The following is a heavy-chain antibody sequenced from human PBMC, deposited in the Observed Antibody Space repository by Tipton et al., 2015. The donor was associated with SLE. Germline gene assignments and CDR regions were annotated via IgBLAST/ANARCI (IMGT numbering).Heavy chain of an antibody. Sequence: LRLSCDVSGYSITNGFHWGWIRQSPVKGLEWIGSMYHSGSTFYNPSLKSRVTISVDTSKNQFSLKLSSVTAADTAVYYCARQYDIFGGGRDAFDMWGQGTMVTVSS. CDR2: MYHSGST. J-gene: IGHJ3*02. D-gene: IGHD3-9*01. CDR3: ARQYDIFGGGRDAFDM. CDR1: GYSITNGFH. V-gene: IGHV4-38-2*01.